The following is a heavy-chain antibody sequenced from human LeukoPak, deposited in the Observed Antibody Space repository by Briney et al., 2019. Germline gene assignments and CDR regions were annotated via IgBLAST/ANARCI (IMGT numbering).Heavy chain of an antibody. CDR2: IYDSGST. Sequence: SETLSLTCTVSGGSISSGSYYWSWIRQPAGKGLEWIGYIYDSGSTNYNPSLKSRVTISVHTSNNQFSLNLNSVTAADTAVYYCARDRGGLDAFDIWGQGTMVTVSS. CDR3: ARDRGGLDAFDI. V-gene: IGHV4-61*10. J-gene: IGHJ3*02. CDR1: GGSISSGSYY. D-gene: IGHD3-10*01.